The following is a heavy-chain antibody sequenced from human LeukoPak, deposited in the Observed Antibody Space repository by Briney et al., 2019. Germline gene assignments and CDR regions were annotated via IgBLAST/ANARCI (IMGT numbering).Heavy chain of an antibody. CDR2: ISYDGSNK. V-gene: IGHV3-30*18. CDR1: GFTFSSYG. D-gene: IGHD3-16*01. Sequence: PGGSLRLSCAASGFTFSSYGMHWVRQAPGKGLEWGAVISYDGSNKYYADSVKGRFTISRDNSKNTLYLQMNSLRAEDTAVYYCAKEGGFGNPLYYYGMDVWGQGTTVTVSS. CDR3: AKEGGFGNPLYYYGMDV. J-gene: IGHJ6*02.